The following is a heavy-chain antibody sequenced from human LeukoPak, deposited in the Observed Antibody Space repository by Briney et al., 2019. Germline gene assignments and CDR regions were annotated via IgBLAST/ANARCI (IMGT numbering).Heavy chain of an antibody. D-gene: IGHD3-10*02. J-gene: IGHJ6*04. CDR1: GFIFSSYW. CDR3: AELGITMIGGV. CDR2: INQDGSEK. Sequence: GGSLRLSCAASGFIFSSYWMSWVRQAPGKGLEWVANINQDGSEKYYVDSVKGRFTISRDNAKNSLYLQMNSLRAEDTAVYYCAELGITMIGGVWGKGTTVTVSS. V-gene: IGHV3-7*01.